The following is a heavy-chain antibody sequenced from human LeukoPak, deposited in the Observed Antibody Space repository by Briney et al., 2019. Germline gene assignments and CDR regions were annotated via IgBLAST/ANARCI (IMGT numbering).Heavy chain of an antibody. D-gene: IGHD2-15*01. J-gene: IGHJ6*03. CDR3: ARVYCSGGSCYTYYYYMDV. CDR1: GFTFSSYS. CDR2: ISSSSSTI. V-gene: IGHV3-48*01. Sequence: GGSLRLSCAASGFTFSSYSMNWVRQAPGKGLEWVSYISSSSSTIYYADSVKGRFTISRDNAKNSLYLQMNSLRAEDTAVYYCARVYCSGGSCYTYYYYMDVWGKGTTVTVSS.